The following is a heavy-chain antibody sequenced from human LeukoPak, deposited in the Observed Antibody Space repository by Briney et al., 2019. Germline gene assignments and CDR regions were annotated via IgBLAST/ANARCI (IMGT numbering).Heavy chain of an antibody. CDR3: AGDNIANGDLDFLEY. CDR2: IKQDGSGK. V-gene: IGHV3-7*01. J-gene: IGHJ4*02. Sequence: GGSLRLSCAASKFTFSNYCMSWVRQAPGKGLQWVANIKQDGSGKYYVDSVKGRFTISRDNAKNSLYLQMNSLRAEDTAVYYCAGDNIANGDLDFLEYWGQGILVTVSS. D-gene: IGHD4-17*01. CDR1: KFTFSNYC.